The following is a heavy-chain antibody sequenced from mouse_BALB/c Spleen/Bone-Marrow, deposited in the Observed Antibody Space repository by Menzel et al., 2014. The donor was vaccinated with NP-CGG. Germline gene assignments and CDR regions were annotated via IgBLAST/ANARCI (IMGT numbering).Heavy chain of an antibody. J-gene: IGHJ2*01. Sequence: QVQLQQPGAELVKPGASLKLSCKASGYTFTSYWMHWVKQRPGQGLEWIGEINPSNGRTNYNEKFKTKATLTVDKSSSTAYTQLSSLTSEDSAVYYCARWLLYYWGQGTTLTVSS. CDR3: ARWLLYY. CDR2: INPSNGRT. CDR1: GYTFTSYW. D-gene: IGHD2-12*01. V-gene: IGHV1S81*02.